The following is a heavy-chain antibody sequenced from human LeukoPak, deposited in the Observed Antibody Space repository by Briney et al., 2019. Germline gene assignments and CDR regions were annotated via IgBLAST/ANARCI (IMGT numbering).Heavy chain of an antibody. V-gene: IGHV4-59*12. CDR3: ARDRTGLWFGETKDFDY. CDR2: IYYSGST. Sequence: PSETLSLTCTVSGGSISSYYWSWIRQPPGKGLEWIGYIYYSGSTNYNPSLKSRVTISVDTSKNQFSLKLSSVTAADTAVYYCARDRTGLWFGETKDFDYWGQGTLVTVSS. J-gene: IGHJ4*02. D-gene: IGHD3-10*01. CDR1: GGSISSYY.